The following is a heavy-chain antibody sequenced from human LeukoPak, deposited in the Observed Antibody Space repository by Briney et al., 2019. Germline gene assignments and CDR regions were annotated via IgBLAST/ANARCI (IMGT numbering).Heavy chain of an antibody. CDR3: AREGLHSGSASSDLDY. V-gene: IGHV3-21*01. J-gene: IGHJ4*02. D-gene: IGHD3-10*01. CDR2: ISNSGSYI. CDR1: GFTFSSYT. Sequence: PGGSLRLSCAASGFTFSSYTLDWVRQTPGKGLEWVSSISNSGSYIYYADSVKGRFTISRDNAENSLHLQVDSLRAEDTALYYCAREGLHSGSASSDLDYWGQGTLVTVSS.